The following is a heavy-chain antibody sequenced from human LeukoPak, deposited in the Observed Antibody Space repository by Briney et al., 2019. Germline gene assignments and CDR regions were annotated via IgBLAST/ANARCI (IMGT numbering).Heavy chain of an antibody. CDR3: ARGSSGYYCDHFQT. Sequence: GGSLRLSCAASGFTFSNFWMTWIRQAPGKGLEWVANIKQDGIEKYYADSVEGRFTVSRDNTKNTMFLQMDSLRVEDTAVYYCARGSSGYYCDHFQTWGQSSLVTVSS. D-gene: IGHD3-22*01. J-gene: IGHJ1*01. V-gene: IGHV3-7*01. CDR1: GFTFSNFW. CDR2: IKQDGIEK.